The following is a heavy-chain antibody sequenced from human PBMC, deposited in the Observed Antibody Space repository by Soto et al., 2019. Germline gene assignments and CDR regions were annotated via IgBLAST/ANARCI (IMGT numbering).Heavy chain of an antibody. CDR3: ARDEPVSIAVANWFDP. Sequence: ASVKVSCKASGYTFTSYGISWVRQAPGQGLEWMGWISAYNGNTNYAQKLQGRVTMTTDTSTSTAYMELRSLRSDDTAVYYCARDEPVSIAVANWFDPWGQGTLVTAPQ. J-gene: IGHJ5*02. CDR1: GYTFTSYG. CDR2: ISAYNGNT. V-gene: IGHV1-18*01. D-gene: IGHD6-19*01.